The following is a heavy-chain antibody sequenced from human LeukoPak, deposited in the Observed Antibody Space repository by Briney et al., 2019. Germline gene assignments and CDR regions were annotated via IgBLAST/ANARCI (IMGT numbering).Heavy chain of an antibody. Sequence: PSETPSLTCAVYGGSFSGYYWSWIRQPPGKGLEWIGEINHSGSTNYNPSLKSRVTVSVDTSKNQFSLKLSSVTAADTAVYYCARLLGYCSGGSCYSIYYYYGMDVWGQGTTVTVSS. CDR3: ARLLGYCSGGSCYSIYYYYGMDV. CDR1: GGSFSGYY. D-gene: IGHD2-15*01. V-gene: IGHV4-34*01. CDR2: INHSGST. J-gene: IGHJ6*02.